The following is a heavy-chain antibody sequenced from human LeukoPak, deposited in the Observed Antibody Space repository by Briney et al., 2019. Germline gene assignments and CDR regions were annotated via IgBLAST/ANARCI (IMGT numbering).Heavy chain of an antibody. CDR1: GFTFSDYS. Sequence: PGGSLRLSCAASGFTFSDYSMNWVRQAPGRGLEWVSSIRSSSSYIYYADSVKGRFTISRDNAKNSLYLQMNSLRAEDTAVYYCARNPSIDGYLVSYGMDVWGQGTTVTVSS. V-gene: IGHV3-21*01. CDR3: ARNPSIDGYLVSYGMDV. D-gene: IGHD5-24*01. J-gene: IGHJ6*02. CDR2: IRSSSSYI.